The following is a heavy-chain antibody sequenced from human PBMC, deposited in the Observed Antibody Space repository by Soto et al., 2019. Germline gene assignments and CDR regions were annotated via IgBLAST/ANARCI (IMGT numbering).Heavy chain of an antibody. J-gene: IGHJ6*02. Sequence: ASVKVSCKASGYTFTGYYMHWVRQAPGQGLEWMGWINPNSGGTNYAQKFQGWVTMTRDTSISTAYMELSRLRSDDTAVYYCARGHSSANYYYYYGMDVWGQGTTVTVSS. D-gene: IGHD6-25*01. CDR1: GYTFTGYY. CDR2: INPNSGGT. V-gene: IGHV1-2*04. CDR3: ARGHSSANYYYYYGMDV.